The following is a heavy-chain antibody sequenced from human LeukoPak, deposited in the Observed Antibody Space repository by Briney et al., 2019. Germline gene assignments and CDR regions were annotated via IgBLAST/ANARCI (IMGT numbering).Heavy chain of an antibody. CDR2: IKQDGSEK. J-gene: IGHJ4*02. V-gene: IGHV3-7*01. Sequence: PGGSLRLSCAASGFTFSSYWMSWVRQAPGKGLEWVANIKQDGSEKYYVDSVKGRFTISRDNAKNSLYLQMNSLRAEDTAVYYCAKDRRYRSGSSFDSFDYWGQGTLVTVSS. CDR3: AKDRRYRSGSSFDSFDY. CDR1: GFTFSSYW. D-gene: IGHD1-26*01.